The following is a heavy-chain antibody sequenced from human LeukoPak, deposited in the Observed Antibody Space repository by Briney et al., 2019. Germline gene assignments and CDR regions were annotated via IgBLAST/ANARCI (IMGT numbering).Heavy chain of an antibody. CDR2: IKQDGSEK. J-gene: IGHJ4*02. V-gene: IGHV3-7*04. Sequence: PGGSLRLSCAASGXTFSSYWMSWVRQAPGKGLEWVANIKQDGSEKYYVDSVKGRFTISRDNAKNSLYLQMNSLRAEDTAVYYCARDRWDSSGWFPSFDYWGQGTLVTVSS. D-gene: IGHD6-19*01. CDR1: GXTFSSYW. CDR3: ARDRWDSSGWFPSFDY.